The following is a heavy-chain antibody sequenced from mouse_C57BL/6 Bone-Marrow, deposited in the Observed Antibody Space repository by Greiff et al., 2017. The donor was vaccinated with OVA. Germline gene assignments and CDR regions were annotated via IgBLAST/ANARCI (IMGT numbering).Heavy chain of an antibody. D-gene: IGHD1-1*01. CDR3: ARCYGSSYPYWYFDV. J-gene: IGHJ1*03. CDR1: GYTFTSYW. V-gene: IGHV1-72*01. CDR2: IDPNSGGT. Sequence: QVQLQQPGAELVKPGASVKLSCKASGYTFTSYWMHWVKQRPGRGLEWIGRIDPNSGGTKYNEKFKSKATLTVDKPSSTAYMQLSSLTSEDSAVYYCARCYGSSYPYWYFDVWGTGTTVTVSS.